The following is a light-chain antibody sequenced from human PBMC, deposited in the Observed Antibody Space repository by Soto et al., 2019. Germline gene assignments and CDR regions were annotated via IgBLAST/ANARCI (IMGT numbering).Light chain of an antibody. Sequence: DIVMMQSPATLSVAPGERFTFSCRASQGVSRKLAWDQQEPGQAPRVLIYGASSRATGIPDRLTGSGSGTDFTLTISSLEPEDFAVYYCQQRSNSITFGQGTRLEIK. CDR3: QQRSNSIT. J-gene: IGKJ5*01. CDR2: GAS. V-gene: IGKV3D-11*01. CDR1: QGVSRK.